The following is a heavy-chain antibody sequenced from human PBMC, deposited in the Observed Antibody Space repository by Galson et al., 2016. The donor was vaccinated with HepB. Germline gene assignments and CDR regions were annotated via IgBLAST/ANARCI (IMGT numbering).Heavy chain of an antibody. D-gene: IGHD3-10*01. CDR2: IYFSGNT. J-gene: IGHJ6*02. CDR3: ARAFCYGSGSSYPCMDV. CDR1: GGSISNYY. V-gene: IGHV4-59*01. Sequence: LSLTCTVSGGSISNYYWSWIRQSPGKGLEWIGYIYFSGNTNYNPSLKSRVTISADTSKNQLSLKIKSVTAVDTAVYYCARAFCYGSGSSYPCMDVWGQGTTVTVSS.